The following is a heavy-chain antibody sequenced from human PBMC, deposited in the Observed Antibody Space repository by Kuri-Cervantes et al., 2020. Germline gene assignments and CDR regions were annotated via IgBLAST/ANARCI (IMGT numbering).Heavy chain of an antibody. CDR1: GFTFSSSD. Sequence: GGSLRLSCAASGFTFSSSDMHWVRQAPGKGLEWVAVIWYDGSNKYYADSVKGRFTISRDNSKNTLYLQMNSLRAEDTAVYYCAREKSDTAMVTYQDYWGQGTLVTVSS. CDR2: IWYDGSNK. V-gene: IGHV3-33*08. J-gene: IGHJ4*02. CDR3: AREKSDTAMVTYQDY. D-gene: IGHD5-18*01.